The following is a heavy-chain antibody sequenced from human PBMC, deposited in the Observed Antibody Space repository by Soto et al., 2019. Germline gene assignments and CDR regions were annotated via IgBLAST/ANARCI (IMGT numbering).Heavy chain of an antibody. CDR2: IWHEGSNK. V-gene: IGHV3-33*01. J-gene: IGHJ3*02. CDR1: GFTFSSYG. D-gene: IGHD1-26*01. CDR3: ARRKVGATGEYDAFEI. Sequence: VQLVESGGGVVQPGRSLRLSCAASGFTFSSYGMHWVRQAPGKGLEWVAVIWHEGSNKYYADSVKGRFTISRDNSTYRLYVQMNCLRTEDTAVYYCARRKVGATGEYDAFEIWGQGTMFTVS.